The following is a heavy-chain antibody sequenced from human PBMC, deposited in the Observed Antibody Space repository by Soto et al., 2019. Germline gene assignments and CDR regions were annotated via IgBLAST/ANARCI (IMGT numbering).Heavy chain of an antibody. CDR3: AREGAPSYFDY. CDR2: FYYSGST. Sequence: SETLSLTCTVSGGSISSYYWSWIRQPPGKGLEWSGYFYYSGSTNYNPSLKSRVTISVDTSKNQFSLKLSSVTAADTAVYYRAREGAPSYFDYWGQGTLVTVSS. D-gene: IGHD3-16*01. J-gene: IGHJ4*02. V-gene: IGHV4-59*01. CDR1: GGSISSYY.